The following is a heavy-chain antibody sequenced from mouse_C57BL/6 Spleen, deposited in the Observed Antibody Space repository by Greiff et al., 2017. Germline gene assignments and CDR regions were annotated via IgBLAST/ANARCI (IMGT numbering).Heavy chain of an antibody. Sequence: EVQLVESGGGLVQPGGSMKLSCVASGFTFSNYWMNWVRQSPEKGLEWVAQIRLKSDNYATNYAESVKGRFTISRDDSNSSVYLQMNNLRAEDTGIYYCTGREGAYWGQGTLVTVSA. CDR3: TGREGAY. J-gene: IGHJ3*01. CDR1: GFTFSNYW. V-gene: IGHV6-3*01. CDR2: IRLKSDNYAT.